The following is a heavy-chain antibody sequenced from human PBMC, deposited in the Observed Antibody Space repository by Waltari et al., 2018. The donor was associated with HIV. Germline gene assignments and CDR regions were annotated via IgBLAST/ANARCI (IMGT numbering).Heavy chain of an antibody. CDR2: IIPAMGIA. J-gene: IGHJ5*02. CDR1: GDTLSNYA. Sequence: VQVVQSGAEVKKPGSSVKVSCQASGDTLSNYAVSWVRQAPGQGLEWMGRIIPAMGIAMHTNKFQERCTINADKATNSAYMERGGRRSEDTALYFCALGRIDDIRSGRESLGGFDPWGPGTLVSVSS. D-gene: IGHD3-3*01. V-gene: IGHV1-69*04. CDR3: ALGRIDDIRSGRESLGGFDP.